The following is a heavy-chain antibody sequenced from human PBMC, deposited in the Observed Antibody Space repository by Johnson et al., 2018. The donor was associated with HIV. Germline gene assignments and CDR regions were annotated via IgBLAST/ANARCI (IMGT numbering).Heavy chain of an antibody. CDR1: GFTVSSNY. D-gene: IGHD3-22*01. J-gene: IGHJ3*02. CDR3: TKTHDSSGYSGGLDAFDI. CDR2: IYSGGST. V-gene: IGHV3-66*01. Sequence: VQLVESGGGLVQPGGSLRLSCAASGFTVSSNYMSWGRQGQGKGLEGDASIYSGGSTYYADSVKGRCTISRDNSKNTLYLQMNSLKAEDTAVYYCTKTHDSSGYSGGLDAFDIWGQGTMVTVSA.